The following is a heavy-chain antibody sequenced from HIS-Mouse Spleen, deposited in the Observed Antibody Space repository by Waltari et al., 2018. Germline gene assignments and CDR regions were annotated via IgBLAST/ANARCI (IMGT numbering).Heavy chain of an antibody. J-gene: IGHJ6*02. D-gene: IGHD3-16*01. CDR3: ARALAGDYYYGMDV. Sequence: QVQLVQSGAEVKKPGASVKVSCKASGYTFTGYYMHWVRQAPGQGLEWRGWTNPNRGGTNYAQKFKGRVTITRETSISTAYMELSRLRSDDTAVYYCARALAGDYYYGMDVWGQGTTVTVSS. CDR1: GYTFTGYY. CDR2: TNPNRGGT. V-gene: IGHV1-2*02.